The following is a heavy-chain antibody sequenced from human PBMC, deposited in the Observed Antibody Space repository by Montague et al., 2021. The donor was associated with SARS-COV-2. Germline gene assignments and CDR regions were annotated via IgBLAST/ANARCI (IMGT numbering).Heavy chain of an antibody. CDR2: IFYNGRT. J-gene: IGHJ4*02. V-gene: IGHV4-39*01. Sequence: SETLSLTCTVSGGSISDSSLYWGWIRQPPGRGLEWVGSIFYNGRTYYNPSLRSRVTISVDTSKNQFSLKLTSVTASDTAVYYCAPGILEWSEGEEGDYWGLGTLVTVSS. CDR3: APGILEWSEGEEGDY. D-gene: IGHD3-3*01. CDR1: GGSISDSSLY.